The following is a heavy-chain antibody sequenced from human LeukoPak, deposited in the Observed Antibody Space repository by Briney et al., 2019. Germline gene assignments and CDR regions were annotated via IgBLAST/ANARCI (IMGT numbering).Heavy chain of an antibody. D-gene: IGHD3-22*01. CDR1: GFTFNSYA. V-gene: IGHV3-30*04. J-gene: IGHJ4*02. CDR2: ISHDGSDK. Sequence: SGGSLRLSCAASGFTFNSYAMHWVRQAPGKRLEWVTLISHDGSDKNYADSVKGRFTISRDNSKKTVYLQMNSLRVEDTAVYYCARDNYDSSGDFKGDSWGQGTLVTVSS. CDR3: ARDNYDSSGDFKGDS.